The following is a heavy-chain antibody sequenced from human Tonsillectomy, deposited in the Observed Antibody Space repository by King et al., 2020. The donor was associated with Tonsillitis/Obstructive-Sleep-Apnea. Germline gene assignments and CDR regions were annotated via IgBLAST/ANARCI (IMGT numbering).Heavy chain of an antibody. Sequence: VQLVQSGAEVKKPGASVKVSCKASGYTFTSYGISWVRQAPGQGLEWMGCISAYNGNTNYAQKLQGRVTMTTDTSTSTAYMELRSLRSDDTAVYYCARAHGEYQLLSDGNWFDPWGEGTLVTVSS. J-gene: IGHJ5*02. CDR2: ISAYNGNT. CDR1: GYTFTSYG. V-gene: IGHV1-18*01. CDR3: ARAHGEYQLLSDGNWFDP. D-gene: IGHD2-2*01.